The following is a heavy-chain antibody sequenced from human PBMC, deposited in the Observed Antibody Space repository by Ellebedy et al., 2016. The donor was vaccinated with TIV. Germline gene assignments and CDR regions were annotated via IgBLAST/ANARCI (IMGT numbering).Heavy chain of an antibody. V-gene: IGHV1-2*02. J-gene: IGHJ4*02. CDR3: VRDLTNPLKGDY. Sequence: AASVKVSCKASGYTFTGYYIHWVRQAPGQGLEWMAWINPNNGDTALAQSLQGRVTMTTDTSISTAHMALSSLTSDDTAVYYCVRDLTNPLKGDYWGQGTLVTVSS. D-gene: IGHD1-14*01. CDR2: INPNNGDT. CDR1: GYTFTGYY.